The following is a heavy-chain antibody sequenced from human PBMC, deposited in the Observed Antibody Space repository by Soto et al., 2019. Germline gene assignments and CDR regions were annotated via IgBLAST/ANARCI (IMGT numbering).Heavy chain of an antibody. V-gene: IGHV3-73*01. CDR3: AILTKPTAVTTAFRGGYGLDV. J-gene: IGHJ6*02. Sequence: GGSLRLSCAASGFTFSGSAMHWVRQASGKGLEWVGRTRSKANSYATAYAASVKGRFTISRDDSKNTAYLQMNSLKTEDTAVYYCAILTKPTAVTTAFRGGYGLDVWGQGTTVTVSS. CDR2: TRSKANSYAT. CDR1: GFTFSGSA. D-gene: IGHD4-17*01.